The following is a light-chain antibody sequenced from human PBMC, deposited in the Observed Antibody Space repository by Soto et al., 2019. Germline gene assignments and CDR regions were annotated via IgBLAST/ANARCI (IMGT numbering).Light chain of an antibody. CDR2: EVS. J-gene: IGLJ1*01. CDR3: FSYRSGNLDV. Sequence: QSALTQPASVSGSPGQSITISCTGTSSDVGGYNYVSWYQQHPGKAPKFIIYEVSNRPSGVSNRFSGSKSGNTASLSISGLQAEDEADYYCFSYRSGNLDVFGTGTKLTVL. V-gene: IGLV2-14*01. CDR1: SSDVGGYNY.